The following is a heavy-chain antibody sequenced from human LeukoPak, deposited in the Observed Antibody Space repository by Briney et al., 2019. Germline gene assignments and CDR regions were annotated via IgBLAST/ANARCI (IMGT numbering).Heavy chain of an antibody. CDR1: GGSISSYY. D-gene: IGHD3-9*01. CDR3: ARDQYDILTGYQYYFDY. CDR2: IYYSGST. Sequence: SETLSLTCTVSGGSISSYYWSWIRQPPGKGLEWIGYIYYSGSTNYNPSLKSRVTMSVDTSKNQFSLKLSSVTAADTAVYYCARDQYDILTGYQYYFDYWGQGTLVTVSS. V-gene: IGHV4-59*12. J-gene: IGHJ4*02.